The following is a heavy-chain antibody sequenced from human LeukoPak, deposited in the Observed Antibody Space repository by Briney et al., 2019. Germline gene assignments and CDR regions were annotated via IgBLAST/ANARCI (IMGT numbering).Heavy chain of an antibody. Sequence: SETLSLTCTVSGGSISSYYWSWIRQPPGKGLEWIGYIYYSGSTNYNPSLKSRVTISVDTSKNQFSLKLSSVTAAGTAVYYCARVTGLGYCSSTSCYPEYYFDYWGQGTLVTVSS. D-gene: IGHD2-2*01. CDR1: GGSISSYY. CDR2: IYYSGST. CDR3: ARVTGLGYCSSTSCYPEYYFDY. J-gene: IGHJ4*02. V-gene: IGHV4-59*01.